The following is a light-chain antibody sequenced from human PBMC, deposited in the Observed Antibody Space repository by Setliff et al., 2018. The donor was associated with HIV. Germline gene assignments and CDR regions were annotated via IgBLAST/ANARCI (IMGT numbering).Light chain of an antibody. Sequence: QSALAQPPSASGSPGQSVTISCTGTSSDVGGYNYVSWYQQHPDKAPKLIIFDVTARPSGVPDRFSGSKSAITASLTISGLQSDDEADYFCSSFAGKDNLIFGSGTKVTVL. V-gene: IGLV2-8*01. J-gene: IGLJ1*01. CDR3: SSFAGKDNLI. CDR1: SSDVGGYNY. CDR2: DVT.